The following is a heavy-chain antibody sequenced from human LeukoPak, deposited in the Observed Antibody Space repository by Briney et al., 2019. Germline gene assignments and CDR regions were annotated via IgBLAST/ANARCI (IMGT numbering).Heavy chain of an antibody. V-gene: IGHV3-15*01. CDR3: TTARLLWFGELLGNDY. D-gene: IGHD3-10*01. CDR1: GLTFSNAW. CDR2: IKSKTDGGTT. Sequence: GGSLRLSCAASGLTFSNAWMSWVRQAPGKGLEWVGRIKSKTDGGTTDYAAPVKGRFTISRDDSKNTLYLQMNSLKTEDTAVYYCTTARLLWFGELLGNDYWGQGTLVTVSS. J-gene: IGHJ4*02.